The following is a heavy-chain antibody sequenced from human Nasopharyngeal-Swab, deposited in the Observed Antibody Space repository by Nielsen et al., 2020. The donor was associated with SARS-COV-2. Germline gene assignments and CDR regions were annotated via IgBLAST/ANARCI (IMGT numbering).Heavy chain of an antibody. CDR1: GFTFSSYG. J-gene: IGHJ6*02. V-gene: IGHV3-30*03. CDR2: ISYDGSNK. Sequence: GGSLRLSCAASGFTFSSYGMHWVRQAPGKGLEWVAVISYDGSNKYYADSVKGRFTISRDNSKNTLYLQMNSLRAEDTAVYYCARDQGYSHGYYYYYGMDVWGQGTTVTVSS. CDR3: ARDQGYSHGYYYYYGMDV. D-gene: IGHD5-18*01.